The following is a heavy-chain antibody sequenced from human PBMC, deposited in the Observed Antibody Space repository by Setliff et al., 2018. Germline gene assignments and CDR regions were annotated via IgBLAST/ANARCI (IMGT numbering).Heavy chain of an antibody. CDR2: IYYSGTT. Sequence: SETLSLTCTVSGGSISSSDFYWGWIRQPPGKGLEWIGSIYYSGTTYYNPSLKSPVTISIDTSKNQFSLRLASVTAADTATYFCARHYSFRVVITSKRGWFDPWGQGTQVPVSS. D-gene: IGHD2-21*01. CDR3: ARHYSFRVVITSKRGWFDP. CDR1: GGSISSSDFY. J-gene: IGHJ5*02. V-gene: IGHV4-39*01.